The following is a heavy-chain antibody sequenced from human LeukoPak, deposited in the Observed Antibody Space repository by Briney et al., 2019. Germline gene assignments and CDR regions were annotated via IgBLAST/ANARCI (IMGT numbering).Heavy chain of an antibody. D-gene: IGHD3-22*01. CDR1: GYTFTSYS. CDR3: ARAYYYDSSGYGTSFDY. CDR2: INAGNGNT. J-gene: IGHJ4*02. V-gene: IGHV1-3*01. Sequence: ASVKVSCKASGYTFTSYSMHWVRQAPGQRLEWMGWINAGNGNTKFSQKFQGRVTITRDTSASTAYMELSSLRSDDTAVYYCARAYYYDSSGYGTSFDYWGQGTLVTVPS.